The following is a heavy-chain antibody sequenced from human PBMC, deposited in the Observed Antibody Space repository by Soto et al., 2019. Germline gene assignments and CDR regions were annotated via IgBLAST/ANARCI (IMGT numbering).Heavy chain of an antibody. D-gene: IGHD3-22*01. V-gene: IGHV1-69*02. Sequence: GASVKVSCKASGGTFSSYTISWVRQAPGQGLEWMGRIIPILGIANYAQKFQGRVTITADKSTSTAYMELSSLRSEDTAVYYCARAYYYDSSGYYEGAFDIWGQGTMVTVSS. CDR1: GGTFSSYT. CDR2: IIPILGIA. CDR3: ARAYYYDSSGYYEGAFDI. J-gene: IGHJ3*02.